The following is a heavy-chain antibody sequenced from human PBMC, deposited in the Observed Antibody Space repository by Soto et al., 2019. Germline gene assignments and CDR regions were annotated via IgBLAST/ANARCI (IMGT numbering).Heavy chain of an antibody. V-gene: IGHV2-5*02. CDR1: GFSLSTSGVG. CDR2: IYWDDDK. J-gene: IGHJ6*02. CDR3: AHTPTVVTRDYYYGMDV. Sequence: QITLKESGPTLVKPTQTLTLTCTFSGFSLSTSGVGVGWIRQPPGKALEWLALIYWDDDKRYSPSLKSRLTITKDTSKNQVVLTMTNMDPVDTATYYCAHTPTVVTRDYYYGMDVWGQGTTVTVSS. D-gene: IGHD4-17*01.